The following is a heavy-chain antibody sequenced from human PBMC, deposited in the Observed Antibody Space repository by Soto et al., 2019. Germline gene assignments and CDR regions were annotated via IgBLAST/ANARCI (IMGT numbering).Heavy chain of an antibody. CDR3: ARAVDVWFDP. Sequence: QVQLQQSGPGLVKPSQTLSLTCVISGDSVSSNRVTWNWIRQSPSRGLEWLGRAYYRSKWSTDYAASLRSRIIINSDTSKNHFSLQLNSVTPEDTAVYYCARAVDVWFDPWGQGTRVTVSS. J-gene: IGHJ5*02. V-gene: IGHV6-1*01. CDR1: GDSVSSNRVT. CDR2: AYYRSKWST.